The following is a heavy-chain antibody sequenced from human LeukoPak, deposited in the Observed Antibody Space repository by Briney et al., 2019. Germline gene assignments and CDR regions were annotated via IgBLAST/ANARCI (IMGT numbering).Heavy chain of an antibody. CDR2: IKEDGREK. Sequence: GGSLRLSCAASGFTFSSYSMSWVRQAPGKGLECVANIKEDGREKYYVDSVKGRFTISRDNAKNSLYLQMSSLRAEDTAVYYCARGGRPDYWGQGTLVTVSS. CDR3: ARGGRPDY. D-gene: IGHD3-10*01. V-gene: IGHV3-7*01. J-gene: IGHJ4*02. CDR1: GFTFSSYS.